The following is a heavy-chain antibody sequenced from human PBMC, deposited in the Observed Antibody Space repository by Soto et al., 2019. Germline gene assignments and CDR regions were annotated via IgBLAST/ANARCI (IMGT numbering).Heavy chain of an antibody. V-gene: IGHV3-21*06. J-gene: IGHJ4*02. Sequence: GGSLRLSCAASGFTFTRYSMNWVRQAPGKGLEWVSSISSTTNYIYYGDSMKGRFTISRDNAKNSLYLEMNSLSSEDTAVYYCARESEDLTSNFDYWGQGTLVTVSS. CDR3: ARESEDLTSNFDY. CDR2: ISSTTNYI. CDR1: GFTFTRYS.